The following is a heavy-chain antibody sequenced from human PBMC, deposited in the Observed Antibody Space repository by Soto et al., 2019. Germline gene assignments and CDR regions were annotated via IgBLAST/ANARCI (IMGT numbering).Heavy chain of an antibody. V-gene: IGHV4-34*01. D-gene: IGHD3-3*02. J-gene: IGHJ3*02. CDR2: MNRSGKT. CDR3: ASLSLGGDAFDI. CDR1: GGSFSGYY. Sequence: QVQVQQWGAGLLKPSETLSLTCVVYGGSFSGYYWSWIRQPPRKGLEWIGEMNRSGKTNYRPSLKSRVTISLDKSKNQFSLKLTSVTAADTAVYYCASLSLGGDAFDIWGQGTMVAVSS.